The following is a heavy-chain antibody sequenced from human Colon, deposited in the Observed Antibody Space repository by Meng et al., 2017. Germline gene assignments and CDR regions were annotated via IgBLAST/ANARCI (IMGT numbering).Heavy chain of an antibody. Sequence: VEVVESGGGLVTPGGALRLSCAASGFTFSNAWMSWVRQAPGKGLEWVAVISYDGTNKYIGDSVKGRFTSSRDNSKNTLYLQMNSLRVEDTAVYYCARDRDGYNFRYLDLWGRGTLVTVSS. J-gene: IGHJ2*01. CDR1: GFTFSNAW. V-gene: IGHV3-30*03. CDR3: ARDRDGYNFRYLDL. CDR2: ISYDGTNK. D-gene: IGHD5-24*01.